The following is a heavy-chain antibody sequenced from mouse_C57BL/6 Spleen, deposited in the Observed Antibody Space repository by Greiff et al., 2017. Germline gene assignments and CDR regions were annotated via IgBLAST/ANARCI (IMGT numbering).Heavy chain of an antibody. CDR3: ARVYYGSSYNYAMDY. CDR2: IYPGSGST. CDR1: GYTFTSYW. Sequence: VQLQQPGAELVKPGASVKMSCKASGYTFTSYWITWVKQRPGQGLEWIGDIYPGSGSTNYNEKFKRKATLTVDTSSSTAYMQLSSLTSEDSAVYYCARVYYGSSYNYAMDYWGKGTSVTVSS. D-gene: IGHD1-1*01. J-gene: IGHJ4*01. V-gene: IGHV1-55*01.